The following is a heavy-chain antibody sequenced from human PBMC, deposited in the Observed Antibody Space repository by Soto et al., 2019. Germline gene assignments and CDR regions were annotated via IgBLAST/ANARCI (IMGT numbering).Heavy chain of an antibody. CDR1: GFTFTRYS. D-gene: IGHD6-13*01. J-gene: IGHJ6*02. V-gene: IGHV3-30*03. Sequence: GGSLRLSCAASGFTFTRYSMNWVRQAPGKGLEWVAVISYDGSNKYYADSVKGRFTISRDNSKNTLYLQMNSLRAEDTAVYYCARAGLRGGRERAAVYYYGMDVRCQGTSVTVSS. CDR3: ARAGLRGGRERAAVYYYGMDV. CDR2: ISYDGSNK.